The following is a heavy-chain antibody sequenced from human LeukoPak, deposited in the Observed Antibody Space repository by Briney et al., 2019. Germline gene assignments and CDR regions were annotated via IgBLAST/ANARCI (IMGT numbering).Heavy chain of an antibody. CDR2: IKQDGSEK. J-gene: IGHJ6*03. D-gene: IGHD2-2*01. CDR3: ARVRVVVVPAAIRYYYYYMDV. V-gene: IGHV3-7*01. CDR1: GFTFNSYW. Sequence: GGSLRLSCAASGFTFNSYWMSWVRQAPGKGLEWVANIKQDGSEKYYVDSVKGRFTISRDNAKNSLYLQMNSLRAEDTAVYYCARVRVVVVPAAIRYYYYYMDVWGKGTTVTISS.